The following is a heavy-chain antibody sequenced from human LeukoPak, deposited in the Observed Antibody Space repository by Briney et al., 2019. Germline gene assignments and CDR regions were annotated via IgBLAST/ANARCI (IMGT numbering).Heavy chain of an antibody. Sequence: GGSLRLSCAVSGFTFSSYDMNWVRQAPGKGLEWVSYISSRSSTIYYADSVKGRFTISRDNAKNSLYLQMNSLRDEDTAVYYCARGYSDAFDIWGQGTVVTVSS. CDR2: ISSRSSTI. J-gene: IGHJ3*02. V-gene: IGHV3-48*02. CDR3: ARGYSDAFDI. CDR1: GFTFSSYD. D-gene: IGHD2-15*01.